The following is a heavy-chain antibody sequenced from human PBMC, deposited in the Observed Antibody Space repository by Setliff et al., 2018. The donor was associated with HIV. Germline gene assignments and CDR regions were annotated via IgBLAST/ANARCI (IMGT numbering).Heavy chain of an antibody. Sequence: SETLSLTCTVSGGSISTYFWTWIRQPPGKGLEWIGYIYTSGSTNYNPSLKSRVTISVDASKNQFSLKLSSVTAADTAVYYCARETTTLVGDLLLFDYWGQGTLVTVSS. CDR1: GGSISTYF. V-gene: IGHV4-4*08. CDR2: IYTSGST. J-gene: IGHJ4*02. D-gene: IGHD3-10*02. CDR3: ARETTTLVGDLLLFDY.